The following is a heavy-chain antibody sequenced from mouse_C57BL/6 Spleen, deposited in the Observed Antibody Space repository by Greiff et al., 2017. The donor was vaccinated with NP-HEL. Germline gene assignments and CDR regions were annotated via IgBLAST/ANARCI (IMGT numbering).Heavy chain of an antibody. D-gene: IGHD1-2*01. CDR2: INPGSGGT. V-gene: IGHV1-54*01. CDR3: APLRRGVAY. J-gene: IGHJ3*01. CDR1: GYAFTNYL. Sequence: QVQLQQSGAELVRPGTSVKVSCKASGYAFTNYLIEWVKQRPGQGLEWIGVINPGSGGTNYNEKFKGKATLTADTSSSTAYMQLSSLTSEDSSVYFCAPLRRGVAYRGQGTLGTVSA.